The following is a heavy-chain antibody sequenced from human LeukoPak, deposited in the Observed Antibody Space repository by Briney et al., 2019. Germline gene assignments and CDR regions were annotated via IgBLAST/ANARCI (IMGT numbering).Heavy chain of an antibody. D-gene: IGHD6-19*01. V-gene: IGHV3-33*06. J-gene: IGHJ4*02. CDR2: IWYDGSNK. CDR1: GFTFSSYG. CDR3: AKFSGPYSSGWYFDY. Sequence: GSLRLSCAASGFTFSSYGMRWVRQAPGNGLEWVAVIWYDGSNKYYADSVKGRFTISRDNSKNALYLQMNSLRAEDTAVYYCAKFSGPYSSGWYFDYWGQGTLVTVSS.